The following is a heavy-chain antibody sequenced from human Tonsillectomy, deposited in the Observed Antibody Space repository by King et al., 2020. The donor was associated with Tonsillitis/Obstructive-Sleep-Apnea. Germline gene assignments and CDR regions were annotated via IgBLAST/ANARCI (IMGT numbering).Heavy chain of an antibody. D-gene: IGHD3-22*01. V-gene: IGHV4-39*01. Sequence: MQLQESGPGLVKPSETLSLTCTVSGSSISSSSYYWGWIRQPPGKGMGWIGSIYYSGSTYYNPSLKSRVTISVGTSKNHISLKLSSVTAADTSVYYCASLYYDSSGWTFDYWGQGTLVTVSS. CDR2: IYYSGST. CDR3: ASLYYDSSGWTFDY. CDR1: GSSISSSSYY. J-gene: IGHJ4*02.